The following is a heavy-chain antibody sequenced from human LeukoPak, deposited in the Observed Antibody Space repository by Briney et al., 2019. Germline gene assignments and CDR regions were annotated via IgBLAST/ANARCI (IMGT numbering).Heavy chain of an antibody. CDR2: IYYSGST. D-gene: IGHD6-6*01. Sequence: PSETLSLTCTVSGGSISSSSYYWGWIRQPPGKGLEWIGSIYYSGSTYYNPSLKSRVTISVDTSKNQFSLKLSSVTAADTAVYYCARVKYSSSSGYFDYWGQGTLVTVSS. CDR3: ARVKYSSSSGYFDY. J-gene: IGHJ4*02. CDR1: GGSISSSSYY. V-gene: IGHV4-39*01.